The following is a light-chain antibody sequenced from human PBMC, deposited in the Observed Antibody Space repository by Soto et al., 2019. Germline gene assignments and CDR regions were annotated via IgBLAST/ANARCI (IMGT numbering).Light chain of an antibody. V-gene: IGLV2-23*02. CDR3: CSYGGSRAV. Sequence: QPVLTQPASVSGSPGQSITISCTGTSSDVGSHNLVSWYQQHPGQAPKLMIYEVSKRPLGVSTRFSASKSGNTASLTISVLQAEDEADYYCCSYGGSRAVFGGGTQLTVL. CDR1: SSDVGSHNL. CDR2: EVS. J-gene: IGLJ7*01.